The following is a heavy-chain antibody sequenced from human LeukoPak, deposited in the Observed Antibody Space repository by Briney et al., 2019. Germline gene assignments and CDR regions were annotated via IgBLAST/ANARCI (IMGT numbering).Heavy chain of an antibody. J-gene: IGHJ4*02. D-gene: IGHD6-19*01. CDR2: IKRKTDCGTT. CDR1: GLIFTNAW. CDR3: ARGKYSSGWFDY. V-gene: IGHV3-15*01. Sequence: PGGSLRLSCAASGLIFTNAWMSWVRQAPGKGLEWVGRIKRKTDCGTTEYGAPVKGRFTISRDDSKDTLYLQMNSLRAEDTAVYYCARGKYSSGWFDYWGQGTLVTVSS.